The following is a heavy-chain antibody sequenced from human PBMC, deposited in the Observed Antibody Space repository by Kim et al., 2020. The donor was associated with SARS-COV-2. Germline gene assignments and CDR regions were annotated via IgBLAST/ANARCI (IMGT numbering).Heavy chain of an antibody. V-gene: IGHV4-34*01. Sequence: SETLSLTCAVYGGSFSGYYWSWIRQPPGKGLEWIGEINHSGSTNYNPSLKSRVTISVDTSKNQFSLKLSSVTAADTAVYYCARGPRGAYSSSWYFDYWGQGTLVTVSS. CDR3: ARGPRGAYSSSWYFDY. J-gene: IGHJ4*02. D-gene: IGHD6-13*01. CDR1: GGSFSGYY. CDR2: INHSGST.